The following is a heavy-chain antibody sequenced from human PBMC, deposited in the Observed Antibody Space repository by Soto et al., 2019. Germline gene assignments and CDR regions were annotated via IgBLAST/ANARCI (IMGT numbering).Heavy chain of an antibody. V-gene: IGHV1-18*04. J-gene: IGHJ6*02. CDR2: ISAYNGNT. CDR1: GYSFTSYG. Sequence: QIQLVQSGPEVQQPGASVKVSCKASGYSFTSYGISWVRQAPGQGLEWVGWISAYNGNTNYAQSLQARVTMTTETPTNTAYMELKGLRSDATAVYYCARDPPIPGSPGGTPLRHVWGQGTTVTVS. D-gene: IGHD1-20*01. CDR3: ARDPPIPGSPGGTPLRHV.